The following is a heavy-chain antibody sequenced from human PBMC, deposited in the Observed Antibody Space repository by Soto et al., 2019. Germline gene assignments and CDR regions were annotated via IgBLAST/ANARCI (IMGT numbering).Heavy chain of an antibody. V-gene: IGHV3-33*05. CDR2: TSYDGSNN. CDR3: ARWGTTEGLDV. J-gene: IGHJ4*02. Sequence: QVQLVESGGGVVQPGTSLRLSCVGSGFTFRSYVIHWVRQAPGKGLEWVALTSYDGSNNFYGDSVKGRFTISRHNSRNTVELQIDSLRFEDTALYYCARWGTTEGLDVWGQGTLVSVSS. D-gene: IGHD3-16*01. CDR1: GFTFRSYV.